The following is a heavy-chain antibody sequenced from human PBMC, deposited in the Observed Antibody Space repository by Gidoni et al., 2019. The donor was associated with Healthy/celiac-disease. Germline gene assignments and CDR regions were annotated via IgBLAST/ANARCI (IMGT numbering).Heavy chain of an antibody. CDR2: IYYSGST. CDR1: GGSISSYY. V-gene: IGHV4-59*01. Sequence: QVQLQESGPGLVKPSETLSLTCTVSGGSISSYYWSWIRQPPGKGLEWIGYIYYSGSTNYNPSLKSRVTISVDTSKNQFSLKLSSVTAADPAVYYCARGVGWEGERWGQGTLVTVSS. D-gene: IGHD1-1*01. CDR3: ARGVGWEGER. J-gene: IGHJ4*02.